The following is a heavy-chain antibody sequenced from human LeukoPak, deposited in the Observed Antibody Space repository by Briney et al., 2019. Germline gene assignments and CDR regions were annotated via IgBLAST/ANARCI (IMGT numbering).Heavy chain of an antibody. CDR2: IYHSGST. CDR1: GGSISSGNW. CDR3: ARYRGANGYYFDY. Sequence: SETLSLTCAVSGGSISSGNWWSWVRQPPGKGLEWIGEIYHSGSTNYNPSLKSRVTISVDKSKNQFSLKLSSVTAVDTAVYYCARYRGANGYYFDYWGQGTLVTVSS. D-gene: IGHD3-10*01. V-gene: IGHV4-4*02. J-gene: IGHJ4*02.